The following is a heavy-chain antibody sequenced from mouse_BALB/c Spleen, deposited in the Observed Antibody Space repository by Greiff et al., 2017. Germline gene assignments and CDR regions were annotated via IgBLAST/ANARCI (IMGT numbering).Heavy chain of an antibody. CDR3: AREAYYRYGGGFDY. J-gene: IGHJ2*01. CDR2: INPGSGGT. CDR1: GYAFTNYL. Sequence: QVQLKQSGAELVRPGTSVKVSCKASGYAFTNYLIEWVKQRPGQGLEWIGVINPGSGGTNYNEKFKGKATLTADKSSSTAYMQLSSLTSDDSAVYFCAREAYYRYGGGFDYWGQGTTLTVSS. D-gene: IGHD2-14*01. V-gene: IGHV1-54*01.